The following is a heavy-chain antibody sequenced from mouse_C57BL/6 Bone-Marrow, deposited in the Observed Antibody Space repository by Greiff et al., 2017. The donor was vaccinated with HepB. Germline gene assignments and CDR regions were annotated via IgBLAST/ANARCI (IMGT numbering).Heavy chain of an antibody. Sequence: EVKLMESGPGMVKPSQSLSLTCTVPGYSITSGYDWHWIRHFPGNKLEWMGYISYSGSTNYNPSLKSRISITHDTSKNHFFLKLNSVTTEDTATYYCANDGYYPWYFDVWGTGTTVTVSS. V-gene: IGHV3-1*01. CDR1: GYSITSGYD. D-gene: IGHD2-3*01. J-gene: IGHJ1*03. CDR3: ANDGYYPWYFDV. CDR2: ISYSGST.